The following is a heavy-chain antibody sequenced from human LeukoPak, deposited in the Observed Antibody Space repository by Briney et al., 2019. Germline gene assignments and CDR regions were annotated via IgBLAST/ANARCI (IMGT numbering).Heavy chain of an antibody. CDR3: ASSGSYYNFDY. CDR2: IYYGGST. D-gene: IGHD1-26*01. CDR1: GGFISSGGYY. V-gene: IGHV4-31*03. Sequence: PSETLSLTCTVSGGFISSGGYYWSWIRQHPGKGLEWIGYIYYGGSTYYNPSLKSRVTISVDTSKNQFSLKLSSVTAADTAVYYCASSGSYYNFDYWGQGTLVTVSS. J-gene: IGHJ4*02.